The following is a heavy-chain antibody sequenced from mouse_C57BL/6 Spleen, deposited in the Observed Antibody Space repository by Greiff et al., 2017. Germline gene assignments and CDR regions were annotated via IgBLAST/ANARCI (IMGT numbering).Heavy chain of an antibody. CDR1: GFTFSSYG. CDR3: AREDDGYYDY. V-gene: IGHV5-6*01. Sequence: EVKLVESGGDLVKPGGSLKLSCAASGFTFSSYGMSWVRQTPDKRLEWVATISSGGSYTYYPDSVKGRFTISRDNAKNTLYLQMSSLKSEDTAMYYCAREDDGYYDYWGQGTT. D-gene: IGHD2-3*01. CDR2: ISSGGSYT. J-gene: IGHJ2*01.